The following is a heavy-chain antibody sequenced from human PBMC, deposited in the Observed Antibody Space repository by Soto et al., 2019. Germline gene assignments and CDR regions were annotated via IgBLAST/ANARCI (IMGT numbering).Heavy chain of an antibody. J-gene: IGHJ4*02. CDR2: ITSSSDTI. CDR3: AKEGGLSGSYYISSSYYFDY. CDR1: GFTFSSFH. D-gene: IGHD1-26*01. Sequence: GGSLRLSCAASGFTFSSFHMNWVRQAPGRGLEWVAYITSSSDTIYYSDSVKGRFTISRDNGKNSLFLQMNSLRAEDTSVYYCAKEGGLSGSYYISSSYYFDYWGQGTLVTVSS. V-gene: IGHV3-48*01.